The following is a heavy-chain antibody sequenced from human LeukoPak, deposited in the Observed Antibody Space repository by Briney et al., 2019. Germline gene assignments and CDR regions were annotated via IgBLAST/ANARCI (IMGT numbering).Heavy chain of an antibody. CDR3: ARGDGDYCFDY. D-gene: IGHD4-17*01. Sequence: ASVKVSCKASGYTFTSYDINWVRQATGQGLEWMGWMNPNSGNTGYAQKFQGRVTITRNTSISTAYMELSSLRSEDTAAYYCARGDGDYCFDYWGQGTLVSVSS. CDR2: MNPNSGNT. CDR1: GYTFTSYD. J-gene: IGHJ4*01. V-gene: IGHV1-8*03.